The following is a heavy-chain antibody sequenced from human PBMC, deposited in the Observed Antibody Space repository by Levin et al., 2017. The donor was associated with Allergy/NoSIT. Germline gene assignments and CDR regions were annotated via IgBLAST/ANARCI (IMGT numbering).Heavy chain of an antibody. V-gene: IGHV3-7*03. CDR3: STHDDFYLNS. CDR2: INQDGGQK. D-gene: IGHD2-21*02. Sequence: QTGESLKISCAASGFTLRKPWMSWVRQAPGKGLEWVANINQDGGQKYYVDSVKGRFTISRDNAKDSLYLQMDNLRAEDTAVYYCSTHDDFYLNSWGQGTLVTVSS. CDR1: GFTLRKPW. J-gene: IGHJ4*02.